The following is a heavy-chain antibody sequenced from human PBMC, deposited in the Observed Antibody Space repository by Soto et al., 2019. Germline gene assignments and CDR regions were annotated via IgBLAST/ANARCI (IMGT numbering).Heavy chain of an antibody. J-gene: IGHJ5*02. D-gene: IGHD6-19*01. CDR1: GFTFSSHA. CDR2: IGAGSTP. V-gene: IGHV3-23*01. CDR3: ARMSVPGTSPRPHGFDH. Sequence: GGSLRLSCAASGFTFSSHAMSWVRRAPGKGLEWVSAIGAGSTPVYADSVKGRFTISRDNSTYTAYMELRSLTSGDTAMFYCARMSVPGTSPRPHGFDHWGQGTLVTVSS.